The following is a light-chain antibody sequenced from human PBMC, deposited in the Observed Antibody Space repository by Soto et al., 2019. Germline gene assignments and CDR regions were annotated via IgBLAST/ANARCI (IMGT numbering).Light chain of an antibody. CDR2: RNN. V-gene: IGLV1-47*01. CDR1: SSNIGSNY. CDR3: AAWDDSLSGAL. Sequence: QSVLPQPPSASGTPGQRVTIYCSGSSSNIGSNYVYWYQQLPGTAPKHLIYRNNQRPSGVPDRFSGSKSGTSASLAISGLRSEDEADYYCAAWDDSLSGALFGGGTQLTVL. J-gene: IGLJ7*01.